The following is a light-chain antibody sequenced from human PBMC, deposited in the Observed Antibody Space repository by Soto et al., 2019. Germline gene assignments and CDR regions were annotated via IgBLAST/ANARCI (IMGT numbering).Light chain of an antibody. J-gene: IGKJ1*01. V-gene: IGKV1-39*01. CDR2: AAS. CDR3: QQCNSTPPT. CDR1: QSISSS. Sequence: DIQMTQSPSSLSASVGDRVTITCRASQSISSSLTWYQQKPGKGPKLLIYAASSLKSVVPSRFSGSGSGTDFSLTISSLQPEDFANYYCQQCNSTPPTFGQGTKVEIK.